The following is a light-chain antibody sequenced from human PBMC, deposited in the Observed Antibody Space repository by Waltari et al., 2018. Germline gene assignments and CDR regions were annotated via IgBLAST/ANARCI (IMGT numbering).Light chain of an antibody. J-gene: IGKJ1*01. CDR1: QTVSAN. Sequence: EIVMTQSPATLSVSPGERVTLSCRASQTVSANLAWYQQRPGQAPRLLIYGASTRATSIPGKISGSGSETEFTLTISSMQSEDFAVYYCQQYNSWPPRWTFGQGTKVEIK. V-gene: IGKV3-15*01. CDR3: QQYNSWPPRWT. CDR2: GAS.